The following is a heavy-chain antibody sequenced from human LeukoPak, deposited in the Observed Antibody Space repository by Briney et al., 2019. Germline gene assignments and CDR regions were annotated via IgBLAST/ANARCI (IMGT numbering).Heavy chain of an antibody. Sequence: GGSLRLSCAASGFTFSSYGMHWVRQAPGKGLEWVAFIRYDGSNKYYADSVKGRFTISRDNSKNTLYLQMNSLRAEDTAVYYCAKAGTLYYDFWSGYLDYWGQGTLVTVSS. CDR1: GFTFSSYG. J-gene: IGHJ4*02. D-gene: IGHD3-3*01. CDR3: AKAGTLYYDFWSGYLDY. CDR2: IRYDGSNK. V-gene: IGHV3-30*02.